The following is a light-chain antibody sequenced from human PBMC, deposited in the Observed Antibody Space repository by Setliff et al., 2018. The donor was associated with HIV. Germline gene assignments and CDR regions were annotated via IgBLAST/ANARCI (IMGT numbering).Light chain of an antibody. CDR2: SNI. J-gene: IGLJ1*01. CDR1: RSNIGRNS. Sequence: QSVLTQPPSASGTPGQRVTISCSGGRSNIGRNSVTWYQQFPGAAPKLLIYSNIQQPSGVPDRFSGSKSGSSASLAISGLQSEDEADYYCAAWDDTVNGYVFGTGTKVT. V-gene: IGLV1-44*01. CDR3: AAWDDTVNGYV.